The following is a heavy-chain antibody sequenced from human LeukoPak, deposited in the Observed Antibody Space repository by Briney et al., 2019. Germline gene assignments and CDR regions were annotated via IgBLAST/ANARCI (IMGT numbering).Heavy chain of an antibody. J-gene: IGHJ4*02. D-gene: IGHD1-26*01. CDR1: GFTVSDNY. CDR2: IYGGST. V-gene: IGHV3-53*01. CDR3: ARGDRDPSRPDY. Sequence: PGGSLRLSCAASGFTVSDNYMTWVRQAPGKGLEWVSIIYGGSTYYADSVKGRFTISRDNSKNTVYLQMNSLRAEDTAVYYCARGDRDPSRPDYWGQGTLVTVSS.